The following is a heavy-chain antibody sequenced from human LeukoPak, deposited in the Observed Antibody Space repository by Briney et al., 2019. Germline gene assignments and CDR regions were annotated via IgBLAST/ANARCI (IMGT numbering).Heavy chain of an antibody. CDR3: AKDKTSVVTLGIS. D-gene: IGHD4-23*01. CDR1: GFTFSSYG. J-gene: IGHJ4*02. V-gene: IGHV3-23*01. Sequence: GGSLRLSCAASGFTFSSYGMSWVRQAPGKGLEWVSGISGSGGSTYYADSVKGRFTISRDNSKNTLYLQLNSLRAEDTAVYYCAKDKTSVVTLGISWGQGTLVTVSS. CDR2: ISGSGGST.